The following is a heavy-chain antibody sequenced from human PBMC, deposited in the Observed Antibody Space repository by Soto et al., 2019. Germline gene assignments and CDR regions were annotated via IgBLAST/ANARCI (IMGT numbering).Heavy chain of an antibody. CDR1: GYIFSDYY. Sequence: ASVKVSCKAAGYIFSDYYIHWVRQATGQGLEWMGWMNPNSGNTGYAQKFQGRVTMTRNTSISTAYMELSSLRSEDTAVYYCARGGEVSNYGVLSDYWGQGTLVTVSS. V-gene: IGHV1-8*02. D-gene: IGHD4-4*01. CDR2: MNPNSGNT. CDR3: ARGGEVSNYGVLSDY. J-gene: IGHJ4*02.